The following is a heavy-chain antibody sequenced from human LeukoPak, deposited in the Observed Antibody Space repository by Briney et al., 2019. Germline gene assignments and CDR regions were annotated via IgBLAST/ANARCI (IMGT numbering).Heavy chain of an antibody. V-gene: IGHV4-34*01. CDR1: GGSFSGYY. D-gene: IGHD3-10*01. J-gene: IGHJ5*02. CDR2: INHSGST. CDR3: ARRMVRGVKRP. Sequence: SETLSLTCAVYGGSFSGYYWSWLRQPPGKGLEWVGEINHSGSTNYNPSLKSRVTISVDTSKNQFSLKLSSVTAADTAVYYCARRMVRGVKRPWGQGTLVTVSS.